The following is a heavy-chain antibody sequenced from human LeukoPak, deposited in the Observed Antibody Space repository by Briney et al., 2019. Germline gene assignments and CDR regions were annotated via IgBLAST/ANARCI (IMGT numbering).Heavy chain of an antibody. J-gene: IGHJ4*02. CDR2: IDNDGGST. D-gene: IGHD3-10*01. CDR3: AILSKYYYGSGGSHDY. CDR1: GFTFHSYW. V-gene: IGHV3-74*01. Sequence: GGSLRLSCAASGFTFHSYWMHWVRQAPGKGLVWVSRIDNDGGSTTYADSVKGRFTISRDNAKNTLYLQMNSVRAEDTAVYYCAILSKYYYGSGGSHDYWGQGTLVTVSS.